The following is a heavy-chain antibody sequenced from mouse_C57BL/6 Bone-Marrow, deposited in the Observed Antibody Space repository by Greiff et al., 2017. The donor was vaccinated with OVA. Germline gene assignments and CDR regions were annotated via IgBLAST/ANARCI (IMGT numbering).Heavy chain of an antibody. D-gene: IGHD2-2*01. CDR2: IYPGDGDT. V-gene: IGHV1-82*01. Sequence: VKVVESGPELVKPGASVKISCKASGYAFSSSWMNWVKQRPGKGLEWIGRIYPGDGDTNYNGKFKGKATLTADKSSSTAYMQLSSLTSEDSAVYFCARGGYPKYWGQGTLVTVSA. J-gene: IGHJ3*01. CDR3: ARGGYPKY. CDR1: GYAFSSSW.